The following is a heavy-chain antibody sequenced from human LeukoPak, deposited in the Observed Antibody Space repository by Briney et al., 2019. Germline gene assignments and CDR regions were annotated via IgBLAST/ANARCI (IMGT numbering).Heavy chain of an antibody. J-gene: IGHJ4*02. Sequence: SETLSLTCTVSGGSISSYYWLWIRQPPGKGLEWIGYIYYSGSTTYNPSLRSRVTISVDRSKNQFSLRLSSVTAADTAVYYCARGFDRVAYYFDYWGQGTLVTVSS. CDR3: ARGFDRVAYYFDY. CDR1: GGSISSYY. D-gene: IGHD3-9*01. CDR2: IYYSGST. V-gene: IGHV4-59*12.